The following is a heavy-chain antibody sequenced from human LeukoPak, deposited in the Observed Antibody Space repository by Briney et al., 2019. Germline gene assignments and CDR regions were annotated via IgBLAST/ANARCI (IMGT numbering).Heavy chain of an antibody. Sequence: ASVKVSCKASRYSFTGYYMHWVRLAPGQGLEWMGWINVDSGGTKYAEKFQGRVTMTRDTSISTAYMELSRLRSDDTAVYYCARDEGYYNYMDVCGKGTTVSVSS. CDR3: ARDEGYYNYMDV. CDR2: INVDSGGT. CDR1: RYSFTGYY. J-gene: IGHJ6*03. V-gene: IGHV1-2*02.